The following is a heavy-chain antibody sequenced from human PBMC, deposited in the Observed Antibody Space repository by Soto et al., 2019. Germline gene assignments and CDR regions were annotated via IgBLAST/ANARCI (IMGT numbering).Heavy chain of an antibody. J-gene: IGHJ4*02. Sequence: PSETLSLTCTVSGGSISSSSYYWGWIRQPPGKGLEWIGSIYYSGSTYYNPSLKSRVTISVDTSKNQFSLKLSSVTAADTAVYYCARELRFHYVWGSYRHTYDHFDYWGQGTLVTVSS. CDR1: GGSISSSSYY. CDR3: ARELRFHYVWGSYRHTYDHFDY. V-gene: IGHV4-39*02. CDR2: IYYSGST. D-gene: IGHD3-16*02.